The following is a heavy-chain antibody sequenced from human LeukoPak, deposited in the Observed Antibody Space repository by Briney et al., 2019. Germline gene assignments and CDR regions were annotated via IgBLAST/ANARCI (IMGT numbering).Heavy chain of an antibody. CDR2: IYTSGST. J-gene: IGHJ5*02. CDR3: ARGDYDILTGYNWFDP. V-gene: IGHV4-4*07. CDR1: GGSISSYY. Sequence: SETLSLTCTVSGGSISSYYWTWIRQPAGKGLEWIGRIYTSGSTNYNPSLKSRVTMSVDTSKNQFSLKLSSVTAADTAVYYCARGDYDILTGYNWFDPWGQGTLVTVSS. D-gene: IGHD3-9*01.